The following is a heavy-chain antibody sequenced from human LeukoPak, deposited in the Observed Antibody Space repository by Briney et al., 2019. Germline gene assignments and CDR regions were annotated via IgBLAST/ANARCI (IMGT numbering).Heavy chain of an antibody. D-gene: IGHD3-10*01. CDR2: ISYDGSNK. Sequence: GSLRLSCAASGFTFSSYAMHWVRQAPGKGLEWVAVISYDGSNKYYADSVKGRFTISRDNSKNTLYLQMNSLRAEDTAVYYCARDVLLWFGEFDYWGQGTLVTVSS. CDR3: ARDVLLWFGEFDY. V-gene: IGHV3-30*04. CDR1: GFTFSSYA. J-gene: IGHJ4*02.